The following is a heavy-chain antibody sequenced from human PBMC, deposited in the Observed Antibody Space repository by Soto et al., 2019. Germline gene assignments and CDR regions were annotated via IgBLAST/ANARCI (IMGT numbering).Heavy chain of an antibody. J-gene: IGHJ5*02. CDR3: AQWKGYPRRPNWFDP. Sequence: QPGGSLRLSCAASGFTFSSYAMSWVRQAPGKGLEWVSAISGSGGSTYYADSVKGRFTISRDNSKNTRYLQMNSQRAEDTAVYYFAQWKGYPRRPNWFDPWGQGTLVTVSS. D-gene: IGHD6-13*01. CDR1: GFTFSSYA. V-gene: IGHV3-23*01. CDR2: ISGSGGST.